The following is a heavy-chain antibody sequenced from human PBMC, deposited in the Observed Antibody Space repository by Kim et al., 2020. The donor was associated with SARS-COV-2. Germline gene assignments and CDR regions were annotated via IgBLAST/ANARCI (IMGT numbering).Heavy chain of an antibody. D-gene: IGHD3-3*01. Sequence: ASVKVSCKAAGYTFTNYDINWVRQAAGQGLEWMGWVNPYRGNTGYAQKFQGRVTMTRDTSIYTAYMELRGLRSEYTAVYYCARCRLTTILGVTIRSDS. CDR1: GYTFTNYD. V-gene: IGHV1-8*01. J-gene: IGHJ5*01. CDR2: VNPYRGNT. CDR3: ARCRLTTILGVTIRSDS.